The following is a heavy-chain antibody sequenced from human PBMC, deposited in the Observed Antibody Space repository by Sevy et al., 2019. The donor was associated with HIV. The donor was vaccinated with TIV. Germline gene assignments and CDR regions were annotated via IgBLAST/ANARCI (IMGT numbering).Heavy chain of an antibody. CDR1: NYSISSGYY. CDR3: ARASGGDRLDYYGMDV. Sequence: SETLSLTCAVSNYSISSGYYWGWIRQSPGKGLEWIGNIYHSGSTYYNPSLKSRVTISVDASKNYFSLRLTSVTAADTVVYYCARASGGDRLDYYGMDVWGQGTTVTVSS. CDR2: IYHSGST. V-gene: IGHV4-38-2*01. D-gene: IGHD2-15*01. J-gene: IGHJ6*02.